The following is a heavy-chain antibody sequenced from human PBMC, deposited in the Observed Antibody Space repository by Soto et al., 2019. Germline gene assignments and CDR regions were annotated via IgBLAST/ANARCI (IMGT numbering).Heavy chain of an antibody. J-gene: IGHJ6*01. CDR3: GTRRSIPVHPMDV. CDR1: GYSFNTYW. D-gene: IGHD2-2*01. CDR2: IYPGDSDT. Sequence: GESLKISCKGSGYSFNTYWIAWVRQMPGKGLEWMGIIYPGDSDTRYSPSFRGQVTISADKSISTAYLQWSGLRASHTAIYYCGTRRSIPVHPMDVWGQGNTVTVS. V-gene: IGHV5-51*01.